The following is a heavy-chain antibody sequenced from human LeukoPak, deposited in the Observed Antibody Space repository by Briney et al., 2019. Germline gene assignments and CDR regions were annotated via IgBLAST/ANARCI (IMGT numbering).Heavy chain of an antibody. CDR2: IKQDGSEK. Sequence: GGSLRLSCAASGFTFSSYWMSWVRQAPGKGLEWVANIKQDGSEKYYVDSVKGRFTISRDNAKNSLYLQMNSLRVGDTALYYCAREHYNYYMDVWGKGTTVTVSS. V-gene: IGHV3-7*03. CDR3: AREHYNYYMDV. J-gene: IGHJ6*03. CDR1: GFTFSSYW.